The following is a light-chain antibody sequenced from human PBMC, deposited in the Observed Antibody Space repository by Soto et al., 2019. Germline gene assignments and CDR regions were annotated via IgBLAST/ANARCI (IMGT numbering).Light chain of an antibody. CDR3: QQHNSSPPT. J-gene: IGKJ4*01. CDR1: QSVLYTSNYKNY. Sequence: CRDCLAASLDERATINCKSGQSVLYTSNYKNYLAWYQQKPGHPPKLVIYWASTRESGVPDRFSGSGSGTDFPLTISSLQPEDVAVYYSQQHNSSPPTSGGGTQVDI. V-gene: IGKV4-1*01. CDR2: WAS.